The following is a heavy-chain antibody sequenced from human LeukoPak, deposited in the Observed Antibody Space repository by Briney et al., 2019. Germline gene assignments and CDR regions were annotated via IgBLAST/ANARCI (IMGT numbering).Heavy chain of an antibody. J-gene: IGHJ3*02. CDR3: ARRTGTTVWDDAFDI. CDR1: GYTFTDSY. CDR2: INPNSGAT. Sequence: GASVKVSCKASGYTFTDSYMHWVRQAPGQALEWMGWINPNSGATNYAQNFQGRVTMTRDTSISTAYMELSRLRSDDTAVYYCARRTGTTVWDDAFDIWGQGTMVTVSS. V-gene: IGHV1-2*02. D-gene: IGHD1-7*01.